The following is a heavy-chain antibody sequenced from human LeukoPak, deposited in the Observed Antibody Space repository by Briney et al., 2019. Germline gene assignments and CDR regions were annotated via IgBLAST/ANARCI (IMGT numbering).Heavy chain of an antibody. CDR3: ARRGIIDGYDAFDI. V-gene: IGHV3-11*01. CDR2: ISSSGSTI. J-gene: IGHJ3*02. CDR1: GFTFSDYY. Sequence: PGGSLRLSCAASGFTFSDYYMSWIRQAPGKGLEWVSYISSSGSTIYYADSVKGRFTISRDSAKNSLYLQMNSLRAEDTAVYYCARRGIIDGYDAFDIWGQGTMVTVSS. D-gene: IGHD5-24*01.